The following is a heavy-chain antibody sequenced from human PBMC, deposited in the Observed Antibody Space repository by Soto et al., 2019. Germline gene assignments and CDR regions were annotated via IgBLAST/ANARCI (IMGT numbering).Heavy chain of an antibody. CDR3: ARDVIYYGSGMPDY. Sequence: QVQLVESGGGVVQPGRSLRLSCAASGFTFSSYAMHWVRQAPGKGLEWVAVISYDGSNKYYADSVKGRFTIFRDNSKNTLYLQMNSLRAEDTAVYYCARDVIYYGSGMPDYWGQGTLVTVSS. CDR2: ISYDGSNK. D-gene: IGHD3-10*01. CDR1: GFTFSSYA. J-gene: IGHJ4*02. V-gene: IGHV3-30-3*01.